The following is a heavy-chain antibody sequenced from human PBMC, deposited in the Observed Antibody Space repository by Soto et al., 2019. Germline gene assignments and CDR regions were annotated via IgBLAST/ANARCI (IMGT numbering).Heavy chain of an antibody. J-gene: IGHJ5*02. V-gene: IGHV4-34*01. CDR1: GGSFSRYY. Sequence: SETLSLTCAVYGGSFSRYYWSWIGQPPGKGLEWIGEINHSGSTNYNPSLESRVTISVDTSKNQFSLRLSSVTAADTAVYYCARGRLRVTTYHQYNWFDPWGQGSLVTVSS. CDR2: INHSGST. D-gene: IGHD4-17*01. CDR3: ARGRLRVTTYHQYNWFDP.